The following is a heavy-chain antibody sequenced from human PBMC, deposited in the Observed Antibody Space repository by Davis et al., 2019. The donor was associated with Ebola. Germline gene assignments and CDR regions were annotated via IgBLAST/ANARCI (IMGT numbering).Heavy chain of an antibody. J-gene: IGHJ4*02. Sequence: GGSLRLSCAASGFTFSNAWMSWVRQAPGKGLEWVGRIKSKTDGGTTDYAAPVKGRFTISRDDSKNTLYLQMNSLKTEDAAVYYCTTAVLWFSPDYWGQGTLVTVSS. V-gene: IGHV3-15*01. CDR2: IKSKTDGGTT. D-gene: IGHD3-10*01. CDR3: TTAVLWFSPDY. CDR1: GFTFSNAW.